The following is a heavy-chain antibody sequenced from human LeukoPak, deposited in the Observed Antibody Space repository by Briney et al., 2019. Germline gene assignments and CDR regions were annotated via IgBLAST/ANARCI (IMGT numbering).Heavy chain of an antibody. D-gene: IGHD3-9*01. CDR1: GYTLTELS. J-gene: IGHJ4*02. Sequence: ASVKVSCKISGYTLTELSMHWVRQAPGKGLEWMGGFDPEDGETIYAQKFQGRVTMTEDTSTDTAYMELSSLRSEDTAVYYCARTPQEVYDILTGYDPSFDYWGQGTLVTVSS. CDR2: FDPEDGET. CDR3: ARTPQEVYDILTGYDPSFDY. V-gene: IGHV1-24*01.